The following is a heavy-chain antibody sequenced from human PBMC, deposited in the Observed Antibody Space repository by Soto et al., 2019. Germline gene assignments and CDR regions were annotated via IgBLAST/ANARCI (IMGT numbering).Heavy chain of an antibody. D-gene: IGHD4-17*01. CDR2: IYHSGYT. Sequence: QLQLQESGSGLVKPSQTLSLTCAVSGGSISSGGYSWSWIRQPPVKGLEWIGYIYHSGYTYCNPSLKSRVTISVDRSKNQFSLKLSSVTAADTAVYYCARAHYGDYGYGMDVWGQGTTVNVSS. CDR1: GGSISSGGYS. CDR3: ARAHYGDYGYGMDV. V-gene: IGHV4-30-2*01. J-gene: IGHJ6*02.